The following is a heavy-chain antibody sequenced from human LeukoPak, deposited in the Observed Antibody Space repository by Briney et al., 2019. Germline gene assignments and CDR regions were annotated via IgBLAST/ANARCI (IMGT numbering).Heavy chain of an antibody. J-gene: IGHJ6*02. V-gene: IGHV1-18*01. D-gene: IGHD4-17*01. CDR1: GYTFTSYG. Sequence: GASVKVSCKASGYTFTSYGISWVRQAPGQGLEWMGWISAYNGNTIYAQKFQGRVTMTEDTSTDTAYMELSSLRSEDTAVYYCATTTTVTTLVVDVWGQGTTVTVSS. CDR2: ISAYNGNT. CDR3: ATTTTVTTLVVDV.